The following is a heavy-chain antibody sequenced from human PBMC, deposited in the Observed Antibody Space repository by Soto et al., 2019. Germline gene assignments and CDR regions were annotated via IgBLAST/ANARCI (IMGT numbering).Heavy chain of an antibody. Sequence: GGSLRLSCAASGFTFSSYALSWVRQAPGKGLEWVSAISGSGGSTYYADSVKGRFTISRDNSKNTLYLQMNSLRAEDTAVYYCAKLAGYCSSTSCTYYFDYWGQGTLVTVS. CDR2: ISGSGGST. CDR3: AKLAGYCSSTSCTYYFDY. V-gene: IGHV3-23*01. CDR1: GFTFSSYA. D-gene: IGHD2-2*01. J-gene: IGHJ4*02.